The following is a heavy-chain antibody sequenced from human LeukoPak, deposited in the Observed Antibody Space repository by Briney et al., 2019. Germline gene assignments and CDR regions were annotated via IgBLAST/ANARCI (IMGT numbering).Heavy chain of an antibody. Sequence: PWASVKVSCKASGFTFTIYGITWLRQAPGQGLEWVGWISAYNDNTNYAQKFQGRVTMTRDTSISTAYMELSRLRSDDTAVYYCASNWGGYGTRVDYWGQGTLVTVSS. CDR1: GFTFTIYG. J-gene: IGHJ4*02. CDR2: ISAYNDNT. CDR3: ASNWGGYGTRVDY. V-gene: IGHV1-18*01. D-gene: IGHD5-12*01.